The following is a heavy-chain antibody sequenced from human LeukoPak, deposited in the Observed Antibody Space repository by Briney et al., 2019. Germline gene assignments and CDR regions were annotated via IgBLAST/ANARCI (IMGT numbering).Heavy chain of an antibody. CDR3: ARDRGSYYYGSGSLYYYYYYGMDV. D-gene: IGHD3-10*01. CDR2: INSDGSST. J-gene: IGHJ6*02. CDR1: GFTFSSYW. V-gene: IGHV3-74*01. Sequence: GGSLRLSCAASGFTFSSYWMHWVRQAPGKGLVWVSRINSDGSSTSYADSVKGRFTISRDNAKNTLYLQMNSLRAEDTAVYYCARDRGSYYYGSGSLYYYYYYGMDVWGQGALVTVSS.